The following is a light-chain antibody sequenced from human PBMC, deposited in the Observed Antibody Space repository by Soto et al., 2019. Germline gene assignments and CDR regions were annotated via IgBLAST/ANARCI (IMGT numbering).Light chain of an antibody. J-gene: IGLJ3*02. V-gene: IGLV4-60*02. Sequence: QLVLTQSSSASASLGSSVKLTCTLSSGHSSYVIAWHQQQPGKAPRYLMKLEGSGGYNKGSGVPDRFSGSSSGADRYLTISNLQFEDEADYYCETWDGNPRVFGGGTKLTVL. CDR1: SGHSSYV. CDR2: LEGSGGY. CDR3: ETWDGNPRV.